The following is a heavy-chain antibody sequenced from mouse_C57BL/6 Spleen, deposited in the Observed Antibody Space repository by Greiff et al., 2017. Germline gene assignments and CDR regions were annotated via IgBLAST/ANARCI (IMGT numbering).Heavy chain of an antibody. D-gene: IGHD1-1*01. V-gene: IGHV6-6*01. Sequence: EVKLMESGGGLVQPGGSMKLSCAASGFTFSDAWMDWVRQSPEKGLEWVAEIRNKANNHATYYAESVKGRFTISRDDSKSSVYLQMNSLRAEDTGIYYCTVPHYYGSSYYFDYWGQGTTLTVSS. CDR3: TVPHYYGSSYYFDY. CDR2: IRNKANNHAT. J-gene: IGHJ2*01. CDR1: GFTFSDAW.